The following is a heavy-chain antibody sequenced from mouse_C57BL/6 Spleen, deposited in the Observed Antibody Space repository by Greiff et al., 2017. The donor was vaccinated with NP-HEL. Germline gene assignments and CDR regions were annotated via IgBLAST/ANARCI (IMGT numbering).Heavy chain of an antibody. CDR2: IDPANGNT. CDR1: GFNIKNTY. Sequence: EVQLVESVAELVRPGASVKLSCTASGFNIKNTYMHWVKQRPEQGLEWIGRIDPANGNTKYAPKFQGKATITADTSSNTAYLQLSSLTSEDTAIYYCARRNDYDGGHFDYWGQGTTLTVSS. J-gene: IGHJ2*01. CDR3: ARRNDYDGGHFDY. V-gene: IGHV14-3*01. D-gene: IGHD2-4*01.